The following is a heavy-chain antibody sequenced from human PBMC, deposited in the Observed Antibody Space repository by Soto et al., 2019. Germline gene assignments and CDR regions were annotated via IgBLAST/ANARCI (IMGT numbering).Heavy chain of an antibody. D-gene: IGHD6-13*01. V-gene: IGHV1-69*06. Sequence: SVKVSCKASGGTFSSYAISWVRQAPGQGLEWMGGIIPIFGTANYAQKFQGRVTITADKSTSTAYMELSSLRSEDTAVYYCARDPEIAAAGNWFDPWGQGTLFTVSS. J-gene: IGHJ5*02. CDR2: IIPIFGTA. CDR1: GGTFSSYA. CDR3: ARDPEIAAAGNWFDP.